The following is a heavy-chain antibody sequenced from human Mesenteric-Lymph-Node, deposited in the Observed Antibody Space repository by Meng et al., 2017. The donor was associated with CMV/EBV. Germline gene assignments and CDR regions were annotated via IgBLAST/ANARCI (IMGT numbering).Heavy chain of an antibody. CDR2: INHSGST. D-gene: IGHD4-23*01. V-gene: IGHV4-34*01. CDR3: ARHQRWLKSEGGFNY. Sequence: QVRLQQVGEGLLKPSGTLSLTCAVYGGSFSGYYWSWIRQPPGKGLEWIGEINHSGSTNYNPSLKSRVTISVDTSKNQFSLKLSSVTAADTAVYYCARHQRWLKSEGGFNYWGQGTLVTVSS. CDR1: GGSFSGYY. J-gene: IGHJ4*02.